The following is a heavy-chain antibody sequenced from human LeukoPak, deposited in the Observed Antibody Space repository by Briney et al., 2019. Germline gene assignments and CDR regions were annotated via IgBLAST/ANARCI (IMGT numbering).Heavy chain of an antibody. CDR1: GGSINSGDYY. D-gene: IGHD3-10*01. CDR2: IYYSGTT. Sequence: KPSETLSLTCTVSGGSINSGDYYWSWIRQPPGKGLEWIGYIYYSGTTYYNPSLKSRVTISIDTSKKQFSLKLSSVRAADTAVYYCARMIRGLKYFQHWGQGTLVTVSS. CDR3: ARMIRGLKYFQH. V-gene: IGHV4-30-4*01. J-gene: IGHJ1*01.